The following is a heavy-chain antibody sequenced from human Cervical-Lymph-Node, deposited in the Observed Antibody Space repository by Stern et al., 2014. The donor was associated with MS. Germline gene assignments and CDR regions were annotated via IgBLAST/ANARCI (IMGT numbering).Heavy chain of an antibody. Sequence: EVHLVESGAEVKKPGESLKISCKGSGYTFSSYWIGWVRQMPGRGLEWMGIIYPGDSDTKYSPSFQGQVTFSADRSIRTAYLQWSSLKASDTAMYYCAISPYSYDSTGYYYDIDSWGQGTLVTVSS. J-gene: IGHJ4*02. V-gene: IGHV5-51*01. CDR3: AISPYSYDSTGYYYDIDS. D-gene: IGHD3-22*01. CDR2: IYPGDSDT. CDR1: GYTFSSYW.